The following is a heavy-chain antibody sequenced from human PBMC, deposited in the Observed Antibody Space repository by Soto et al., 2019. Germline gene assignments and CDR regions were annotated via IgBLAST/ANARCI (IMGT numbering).Heavy chain of an antibody. CDR2: INPNSGGT. J-gene: IGHJ3*02. Sequence: GASVKVSCKASGYTFTGYYMHWVRQAPGQGLEWMGWINPNSGGTNYAQKFQGWVTMTRDTSISTAYMELSRLRSDDTAVYYCARDFTGNRGSGAFDSWGQGTRVTV. CDR3: ARDFTGNRGSGAFDS. CDR1: GYTFTGYY. D-gene: IGHD2-15*01. V-gene: IGHV1-2*04.